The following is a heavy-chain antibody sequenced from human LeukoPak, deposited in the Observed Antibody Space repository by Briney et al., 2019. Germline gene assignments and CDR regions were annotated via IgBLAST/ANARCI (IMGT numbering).Heavy chain of an antibody. CDR1: GFTFDDYG. Sequence: PGGSLRLSCAASGFTFDDYGMSWVRQAPGKGLEWVSGINWNGGSTGYADSVKGRFTISRDNSKNTLYLQMNSLRAEDTAVYYCAKVTNYRANPWGQGTLVTVSS. CDR3: AKVTNYRANP. V-gene: IGHV3-20*04. J-gene: IGHJ5*02. D-gene: IGHD1-7*01. CDR2: INWNGGST.